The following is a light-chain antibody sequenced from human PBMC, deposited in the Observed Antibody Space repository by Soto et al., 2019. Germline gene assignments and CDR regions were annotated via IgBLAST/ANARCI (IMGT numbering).Light chain of an antibody. Sequence: EIVMTQSIATLSVSPGERATLSCRASQSVGSNVAWYQQKPGQAPKLLIYDAFSRATGVPARFSGSGSGTEFTLTISSLQSEDSAVYHCQQYNNWPPINFGQGTRLEIK. CDR1: QSVGSN. V-gene: IGKV3-15*01. J-gene: IGKJ5*01. CDR2: DAF. CDR3: QQYNNWPPIN.